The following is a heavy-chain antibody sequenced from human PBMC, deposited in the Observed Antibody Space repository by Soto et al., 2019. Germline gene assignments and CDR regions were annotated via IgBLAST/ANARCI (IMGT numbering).Heavy chain of an antibody. Sequence: EVQLVESGGDLVQPGGSLRLSCAASGFTFSTYSMNWVRQAPGKGLEWISYISSSSGTIHYADSVKGRFTISRDNAKNSVYPQMHSLRDEDTAVYYCARAAYSDIWYFDTWGQGTLVTVSS. CDR1: GFTFSTYS. D-gene: IGHD3-22*01. V-gene: IGHV3-48*02. J-gene: IGHJ4*02. CDR3: ARAAYSDIWYFDT. CDR2: ISSSSGTI.